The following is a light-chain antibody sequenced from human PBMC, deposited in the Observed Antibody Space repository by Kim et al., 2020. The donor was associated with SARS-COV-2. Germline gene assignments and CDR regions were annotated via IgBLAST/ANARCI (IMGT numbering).Light chain of an antibody. Sequence: SASVGDRVTITCRASQRISTSLAWYQQKPGQAPILLISKASSLRSGVPSRFSGSGSGFDFTLTISSLQPDDSATYCCQQYLSYWTFGQGTKVDIK. CDR1: QRISTS. CDR2: KAS. CDR3: QQYLSYWT. V-gene: IGKV1-5*03. J-gene: IGKJ1*01.